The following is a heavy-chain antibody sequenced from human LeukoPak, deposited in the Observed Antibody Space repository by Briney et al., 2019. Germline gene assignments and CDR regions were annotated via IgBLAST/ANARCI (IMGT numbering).Heavy chain of an antibody. CDR1: GFTFSSYS. CDR2: SNSDGSST. CDR3: ATSRSFDY. J-gene: IGHJ4*02. Sequence: GGSLRLSCAASGFTFSSYSMKWVRRAPGKGLVWVSGSNSDGSSTTYAASVKGRFTISRDNAKNTLYLQLNSLRAEDTAVYYCATSRSFDYWGQGTLVTVSS. V-gene: IGHV3-74*01.